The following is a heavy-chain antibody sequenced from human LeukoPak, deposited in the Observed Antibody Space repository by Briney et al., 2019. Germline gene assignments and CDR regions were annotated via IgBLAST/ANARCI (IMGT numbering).Heavy chain of an antibody. Sequence: ASVKVSCKASGYTFTSYYMLWVRQAPGQGLEWMGIINPSGGSTSYAQKFQGRVTMTRDTSTSTVYMELSSLRSEDTAVYYCATTRPHTLYSSGWYPFDYWGQGTLVTVSS. CDR2: INPSGGST. CDR3: ATTRPHTLYSSGWYPFDY. J-gene: IGHJ4*02. CDR1: GYTFTSYY. V-gene: IGHV1-46*01. D-gene: IGHD6-19*01.